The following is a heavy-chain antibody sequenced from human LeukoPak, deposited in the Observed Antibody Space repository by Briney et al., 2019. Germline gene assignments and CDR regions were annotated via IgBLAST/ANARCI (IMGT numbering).Heavy chain of an antibody. Sequence: ASVKVSCKISSYTLTELSMHWVRQAPGKGLEWMGGFHPEDAKTLYAQNFQGRVTMTEDTSTDTAYMELSSLRSEDTAVYYCTTGGWVTSTWYHGYWGQGTLVTVSS. V-gene: IGHV1-24*01. CDR1: SYTLTELS. J-gene: IGHJ4*02. CDR3: TTGGWVTSTWYHGY. D-gene: IGHD6-13*01. CDR2: FHPEDAKT.